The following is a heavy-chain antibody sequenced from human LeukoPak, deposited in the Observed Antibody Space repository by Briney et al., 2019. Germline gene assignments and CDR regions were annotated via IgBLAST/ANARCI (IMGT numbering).Heavy chain of an antibody. J-gene: IGHJ4*02. Sequence: GGSLRLFCSASGFAFSSFAMHGVRQARGKGLEYVSAISRNGGSTYYADSVKGRFTISRDNSKNTLYLQMSSLRAEDTAVYYCVKERAAGHFYFDYWGQGTLVTVSS. V-gene: IGHV3-64D*06. CDR1: GFAFSSFA. D-gene: IGHD2-15*01. CDR2: ISRNGGST. CDR3: VKERAAGHFYFDY.